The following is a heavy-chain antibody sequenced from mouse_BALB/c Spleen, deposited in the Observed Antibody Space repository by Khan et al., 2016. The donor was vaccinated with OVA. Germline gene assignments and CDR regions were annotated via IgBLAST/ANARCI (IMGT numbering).Heavy chain of an antibody. CDR2: ILPGSGRN. CDR1: GYTFSSYW. J-gene: IGHJ3*01. CDR3: ARGNVYGSSSGFGY. V-gene: IGHV1-9*01. D-gene: IGHD1-1*01. Sequence: QVQLQQSGAELMKPGASVKISCKATGYTFSSYWIEWVKQRHGHGLEWIGVILPGSGRNHYNEMFKGKATFTADTSSNTAYMQLSSLTSEDSADYCCARGNVYGSSSGFGYWGQGTLGTVSA.